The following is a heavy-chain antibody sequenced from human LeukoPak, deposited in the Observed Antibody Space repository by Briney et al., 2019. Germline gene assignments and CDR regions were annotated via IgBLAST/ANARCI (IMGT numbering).Heavy chain of an antibody. V-gene: IGHV1-2*02. CDR1: GYTFTGYY. CDR3: ARDGLEITGTTGFDY. J-gene: IGHJ4*02. D-gene: IGHD1-7*01. Sequence: ASVKVSCKASGYTFTGYYMHWVRQAPGQGLEWMGWINPNSGGTNYAQKFQGRVTMTRDTSISTAYMELSRLRSDGTAVYYCARDGLEITGTTGFDYWGQGTLVTVS. CDR2: INPNSGGT.